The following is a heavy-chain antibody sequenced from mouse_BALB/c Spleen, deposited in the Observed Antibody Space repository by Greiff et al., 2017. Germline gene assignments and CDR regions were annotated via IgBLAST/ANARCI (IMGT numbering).Heavy chain of an antibody. Sequence: EVLGVESGGGLVQPGGSRKLSCAASGFTFSSFGMHWVRQAPEKGLEWVAYISSGSSTIYYADTVKGRFTISRDNPKNTLFLQMTSLRSEDTAMYYCARFGYIDYWGQGTTLTVSS. CDR2: ISSGSSTI. V-gene: IGHV5-17*02. CDR3: ARFGYIDY. J-gene: IGHJ2*01. CDR1: GFTFSSFG.